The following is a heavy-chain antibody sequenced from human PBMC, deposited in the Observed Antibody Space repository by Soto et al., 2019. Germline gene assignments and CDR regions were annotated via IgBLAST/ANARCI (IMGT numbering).Heavy chain of an antibody. CDR1: GYDFTAYD. V-gene: IGHV1-8*02. J-gene: IGHJ6*02. CDR2: MNPINGAA. Sequence: ASVKVSCKASGYDFTAYDINWVRQASGQGLEWMGWMNPINGAAGSARRFQGRVSMTRNTATGTAYLELTSLRSDDTAVYYCGRGPSPRAPAGGTPYYYAMDVWGQGTTVTVSS. D-gene: IGHD6-13*01. CDR3: GRGPSPRAPAGGTPYYYAMDV.